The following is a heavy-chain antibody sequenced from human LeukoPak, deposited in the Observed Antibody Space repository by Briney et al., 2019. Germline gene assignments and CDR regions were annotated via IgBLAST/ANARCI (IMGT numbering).Heavy chain of an antibody. V-gene: IGHV1-3*01. D-gene: IGHD4-17*01. CDR2: IDPNNGRT. Sequence: ASVKVSCKASGYTFTSYAIQWVRQAPGQRLEWMGWIDPNNGRTKYSQNFQGRLTIGRDSSASTAYMELTSLRSEDTALYFCARATWTSTMTTYYLDYWGQGTLVTVSS. J-gene: IGHJ4*02. CDR1: GYTFTSYA. CDR3: ARATWTSTMTTYYLDY.